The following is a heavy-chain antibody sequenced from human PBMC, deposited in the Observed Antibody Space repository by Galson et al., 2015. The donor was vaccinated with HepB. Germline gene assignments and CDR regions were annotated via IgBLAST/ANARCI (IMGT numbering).Heavy chain of an antibody. Sequence: LRLSCAASGFTFSSFAMSWVRQPPGKGLEWVSPISKSATVTYYVDSVKGRFTISRDDSKSTLYLQMNGLRAEDTVIYYCATGFKLAGAAWGQGTLVTVSS. CDR3: ATGFKLAGAA. D-gene: IGHD6-19*01. CDR2: ISKSATVT. J-gene: IGHJ5*02. V-gene: IGHV3-23*01. CDR1: GFTFSSFA.